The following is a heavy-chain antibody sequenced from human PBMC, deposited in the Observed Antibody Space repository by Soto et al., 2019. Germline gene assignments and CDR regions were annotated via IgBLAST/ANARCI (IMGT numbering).Heavy chain of an antibody. CDR1: GFTFSSYG. CDR3: AKDLRLYNDYRNYYYGLDV. J-gene: IGHJ6*02. Sequence: QVQLVESGGGVVQPGRSLRLSCAASGFTFSSYGMHWVRQAPGKGLEWVSVISHDGNNKYYADSVKGRFTISRDNSKNTLYLQMNSLRGEDTAVYYCAKDLRLYNDYRNYYYGLDVWGQGTTVSVSS. D-gene: IGHD4-4*01. CDR2: ISHDGNNK. V-gene: IGHV3-30*18.